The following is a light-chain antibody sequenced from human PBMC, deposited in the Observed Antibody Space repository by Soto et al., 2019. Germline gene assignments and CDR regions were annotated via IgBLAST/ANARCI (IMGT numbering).Light chain of an antibody. CDR2: GAS. J-gene: IGKJ2*01. CDR3: QQYGSSPPYT. CDR1: QSVGSNY. V-gene: IGKV3-20*01. Sequence: EIVLTQSPGTLSLSPGERATLSCRASQSVGSNYLAWYQQKPGQAPRLLIYGASSRAPGIPDRFSGSGSGTDFTLTISRLEPEDFAVYYCQQYGSSPPYTFGQGTKLEI.